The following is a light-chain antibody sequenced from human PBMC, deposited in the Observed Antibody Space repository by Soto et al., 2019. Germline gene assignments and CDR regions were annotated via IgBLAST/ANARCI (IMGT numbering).Light chain of an antibody. CDR2: GAS. V-gene: IGKV3-15*01. CDR1: QSVSSN. CDR3: QQYNNWPPYT. Sequence: EIVMTQSPATLSVSPGERATLSCRASQSVSSNLAWYQQKPGQAPRLLIYGASTRATGIPARFSGSGSGTEFILTISSLQSEDFAFYYCQQYNNWPPYTFGQGTKLEIK. J-gene: IGKJ2*01.